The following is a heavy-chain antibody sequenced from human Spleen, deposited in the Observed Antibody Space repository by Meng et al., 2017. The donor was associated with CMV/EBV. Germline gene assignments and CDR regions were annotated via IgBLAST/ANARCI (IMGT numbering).Heavy chain of an antibody. CDR2: INIDGIYI. D-gene: IGHD3-22*01. CDR1: GVTFGSYS. J-gene: IGHJ4*02. V-gene: IGHV3-21*01. Sequence: GVTFGSYSKSWVRQGAGRGLEWVATINIDGIYIYYTDSVRGRFTISRDDAKNSVYLHMNSLRAEDTAIYYCTKNQYDSSGYYPPPDYWGQGTLVTVSS. CDR3: TKNQYDSSGYYPPPDY.